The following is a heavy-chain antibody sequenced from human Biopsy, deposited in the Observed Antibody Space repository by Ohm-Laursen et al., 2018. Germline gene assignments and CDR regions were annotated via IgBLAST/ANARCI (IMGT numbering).Heavy chain of an antibody. J-gene: IGHJ5*02. CDR2: IFYRGST. CDR1: GASISNNNYY. CDR3: ARDYDTSGYYYVS. V-gene: IGHV4-39*02. Sequence: SETLSLTCTVSGASISNNNYYWGWIRQPPGKGLEWIGSIFYRGSTHYKPSLKSRVNISVDTSKNHFSLKLNSVTAADTAVYYCARDYDTSGYYYVSWGQGTLVTVSS. D-gene: IGHD3-22*01.